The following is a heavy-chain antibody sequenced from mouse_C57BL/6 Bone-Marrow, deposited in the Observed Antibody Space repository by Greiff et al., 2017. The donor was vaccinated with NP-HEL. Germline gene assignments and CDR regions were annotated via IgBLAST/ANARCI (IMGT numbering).Heavy chain of an antibody. Sequence: EVQLQQSGPELVKPGASVKISCKASGYTFTDYYMNWVKQSHGKSLEWIGDINPNNGGTSYNQKFKGKATLTVDKSSSTAYMELRSLTSEDSAVYYCARWVNYYGSPYYAMDYWGQGTSVTVSS. D-gene: IGHD1-1*01. CDR2: INPNNGGT. CDR3: ARWVNYYGSPYYAMDY. J-gene: IGHJ4*01. V-gene: IGHV1-26*01. CDR1: GYTFTDYY.